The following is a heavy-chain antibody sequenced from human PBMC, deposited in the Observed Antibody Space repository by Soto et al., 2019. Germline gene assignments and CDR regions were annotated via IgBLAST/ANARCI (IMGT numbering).Heavy chain of an antibody. J-gene: IGHJ5*02. V-gene: IGHV1-3*01. Sequence: QVQLVQSGAEVKKPGASVMLSCKASGYTFTTYTMNWVRQAPGQRLEWMGWINPVNGNTKSSQKFQDRVIITSDTSASTAYMELRSLRSEGTAVYYCARGIATGQLDPWGQGTLVIVSS. CDR1: GYTFTTYT. D-gene: IGHD6-13*01. CDR2: INPVNGNT. CDR3: ARGIATGQLDP.